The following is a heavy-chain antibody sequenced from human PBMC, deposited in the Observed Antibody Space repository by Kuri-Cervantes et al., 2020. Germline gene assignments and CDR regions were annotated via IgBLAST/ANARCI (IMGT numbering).Heavy chain of an antibody. CDR2: ISSSSSYI. CDR1: GFTFSSYS. CDR3: AKVYRGGSEGMDV. D-gene: IGHD3-16*01. J-gene: IGHJ6*02. Sequence: GESLKISCAASGFTFSSYSMNWVRQAPGKGLEWVSSISSSSSYIYYADSVKGRFTISRDNSKNTLYLQMNSLRAEDTAVYYCAKVYRGGSEGMDVWGQGTTVTVSS. V-gene: IGHV3-21*04.